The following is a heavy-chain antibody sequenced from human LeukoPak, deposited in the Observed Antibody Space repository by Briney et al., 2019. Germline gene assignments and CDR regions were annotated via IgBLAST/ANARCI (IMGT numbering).Heavy chain of an antibody. V-gene: IGHV3-30-3*01. D-gene: IGHD3-16*01. J-gene: IGHJ4*02. Sequence: GGSLRLSCAASGFTFSSYAMHWVRQAPGKGLEWVAVISYDGSNKYYADTVKGRFTISRDNSKNTLYLQMNSLRAEDTAVYYCAKGWGIGGRRGGIYWGQGTLVTVSS. CDR1: GFTFSSYA. CDR2: ISYDGSNK. CDR3: AKGWGIGGRRGGIY.